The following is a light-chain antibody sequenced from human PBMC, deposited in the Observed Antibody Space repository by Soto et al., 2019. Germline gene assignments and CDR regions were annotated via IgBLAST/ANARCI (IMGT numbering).Light chain of an antibody. J-gene: IGKJ3*01. Sequence: DIQMTQSPSSLSASAGDRVTITCRASQGIRNNLAWYQQKPGEVPKLLIYAASTLQSGVPSRFSGNGSGTDFTLTISSLQPEDVATYYCQKYFSVPFTFGPGTKVVIK. CDR2: AAS. CDR1: QGIRNN. CDR3: QKYFSVPFT. V-gene: IGKV1-27*01.